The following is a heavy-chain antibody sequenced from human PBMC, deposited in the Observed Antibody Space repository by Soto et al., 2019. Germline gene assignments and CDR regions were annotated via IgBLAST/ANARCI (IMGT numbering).Heavy chain of an antibody. D-gene: IGHD6-13*01. V-gene: IGHV1-18*01. CDR3: ARGHSSSWSPGRNYYYYGMDV. CDR1: GYTCTSYG. Sequence: GASVKVACTASGYTCTSYGISWVRQSPGQGLEWMGWSSAYNGNTNYAEKLQGRVTMTTDTSTSTAYMELRSLRSDDTAVYYCARGHSSSWSPGRNYYYYGMDVWGQGTTVTVSS. CDR2: SSAYNGNT. J-gene: IGHJ6*02.